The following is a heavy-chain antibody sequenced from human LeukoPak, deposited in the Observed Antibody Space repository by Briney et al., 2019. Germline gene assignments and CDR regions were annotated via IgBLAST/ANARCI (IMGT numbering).Heavy chain of an antibody. V-gene: IGHV3-33*01. CDR2: LWFDGSHQ. Sequence: GGSLRLSCAASGFTFRTYGMHWVRQTPGKGLEWVALLWFDGSHQYYADSVRGRFIISRDNSNNTLYLQMNSLRSDDTAVYYCARDGNYFDTTPNWFDTWGQGTLVTVSS. CDR3: ARDGNYFDTTPNWFDT. CDR1: GFTFRTYG. J-gene: IGHJ5*02. D-gene: IGHD3-22*01.